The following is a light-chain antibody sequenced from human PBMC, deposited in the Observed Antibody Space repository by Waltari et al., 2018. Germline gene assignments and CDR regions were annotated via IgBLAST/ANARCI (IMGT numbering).Light chain of an antibody. CDR3: AAWDDSLNAVV. CDR2: SDN. J-gene: IGLJ3*02. Sequence: QSVVTQPPSASGTPGQWVTISCSGSSSNIGSNTVNWYQQPPGTAPKLLVYSDNQRPSGVPDRVSGSKSCTSASLAISGLQSEDEAGYYCAAWDDSLNAVVFGGGTKLTVL. CDR1: SSNIGSNT. V-gene: IGLV1-44*01.